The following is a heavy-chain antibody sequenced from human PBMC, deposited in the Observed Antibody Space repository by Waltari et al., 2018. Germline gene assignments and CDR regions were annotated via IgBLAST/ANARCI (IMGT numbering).Heavy chain of an antibody. J-gene: IGHJ3*02. Sequence: EVQLVESGGGLVQPGGSLRLSCAASGFPFSSYWMSWVRQAPGKGLEWVANIKQDGSEKYYVDSVKGRFTISRDNAKNSLYLQMNSLRAEDTAVYYCAREVLRYFDWPDAFDIWGQGTMVTVSS. CDR2: IKQDGSEK. CDR1: GFPFSSYW. CDR3: AREVLRYFDWPDAFDI. D-gene: IGHD3-9*01. V-gene: IGHV3-7*01.